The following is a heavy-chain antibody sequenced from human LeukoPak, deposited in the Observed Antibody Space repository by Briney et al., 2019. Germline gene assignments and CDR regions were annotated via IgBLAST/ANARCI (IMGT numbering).Heavy chain of an antibody. Sequence: GGSLRLSCAASGFTFSSYAMHWVRQAPGKGLEWVAVISYDGSNKYYADSVKGRFTISRDNSKNTLYLQMNSLRAEDTAVYYCARDPGNRNERAFDIWGQGTMVTVSS. V-gene: IGHV3-30*04. J-gene: IGHJ3*02. CDR2: ISYDGSNK. CDR1: GFTFSSYA. CDR3: ARDPGNRNERAFDI. D-gene: IGHD1-1*01.